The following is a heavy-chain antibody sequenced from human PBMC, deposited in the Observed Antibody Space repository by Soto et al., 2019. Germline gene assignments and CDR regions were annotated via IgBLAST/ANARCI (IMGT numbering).Heavy chain of an antibody. D-gene: IGHD6-19*01. Sequence: SVKVSCKASGYIFTAYYMHWVRQAPGQGPEWMGWINPDSGGTSYAPKFQGRVTMTRDTSSSTVYMELRRLRSDDTALYYCARDVAGDDYFDYWGQGTLVTVSS. CDR3: ARDVAGDDYFDY. V-gene: IGHV1-2*02. CDR1: GYIFTAYY. J-gene: IGHJ4*02. CDR2: INPDSGGT.